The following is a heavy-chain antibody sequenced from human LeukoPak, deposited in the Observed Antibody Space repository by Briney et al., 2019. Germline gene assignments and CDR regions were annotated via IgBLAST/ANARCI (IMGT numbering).Heavy chain of an antibody. CDR1: GGTFSSYA. CDR3: ASHIYCGGDCYPLFDY. Sequence: GASVKVFCKASGGTFSSYAISWVRQAPGQGLEWMGGIIPIFGTANYAQKFQGRVTITTDESTSTAYMELSSLRSEDAAVYYCASHIYCGGDCYPLFDYWGQGTLVTVSS. V-gene: IGHV1-69*05. CDR2: IIPIFGTA. J-gene: IGHJ4*02. D-gene: IGHD2-21*02.